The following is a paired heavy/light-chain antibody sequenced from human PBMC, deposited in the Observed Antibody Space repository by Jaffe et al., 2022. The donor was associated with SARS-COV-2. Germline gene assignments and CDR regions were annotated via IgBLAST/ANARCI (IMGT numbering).Heavy chain of an antibody. D-gene: IGHD3-3*01. V-gene: IGHV1-3*01. Sequence: QVRLVQSGAEVKKPGASVKVSCKASGYTFINHAMHWVRQAPGQRLEWMGWINAGNGDRKYSQKFQGRVTITGDTSARTAYMELSSLRSEDTAVYYCATAKDGFWSGSWNWLDPWGQGTLVTVSS. J-gene: IGHJ5*02. CDR3: ATAKDGFWSGSWNWLDP. CDR2: INAGNGDR. CDR1: GYTFINHA.
Light chain of an antibody. CDR3: QQRSNWPPGVT. Sequence: EIVLTQSPATLSLSPGERATLSCRASQSVDTFLAWYQQKPGQAPRLLIYDASNRATGIPARFSGSGSGTDFTLTISSLEPEDFAVYYCQQRSNWPPGVTFGQGTRLEIK. J-gene: IGKJ5*01. V-gene: IGKV3-11*01. CDR2: DAS. CDR1: QSVDTF.